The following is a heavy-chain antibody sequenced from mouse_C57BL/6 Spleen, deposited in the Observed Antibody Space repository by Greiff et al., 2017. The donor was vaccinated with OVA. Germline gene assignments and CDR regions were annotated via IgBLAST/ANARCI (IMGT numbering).Heavy chain of an antibody. D-gene: IGHD1-1*01. CDR2: IYPGGGYT. CDR3: ARWLNYHGSSSHWYFDV. V-gene: IGHV1-63*01. J-gene: IGHJ1*03. CDR1: GYTFTNYW. Sequence: QVQLQQSGAELVRPGTSVKMSCKASGYTFTNYWIGWAKQRPGHGLEWIGDIYPGGGYTNYNEKFKGKATLTADKSSSTAYMQFSSLTSEDSAIYYCARWLNYHGSSSHWYFDVWGTGTTVTVSS.